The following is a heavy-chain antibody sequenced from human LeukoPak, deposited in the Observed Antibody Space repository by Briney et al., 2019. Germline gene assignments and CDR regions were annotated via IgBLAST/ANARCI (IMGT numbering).Heavy chain of an antibody. CDR1: GGFISSYY. CDR3: ATDSRGYFHPYY. CDR2: KHVSGST. D-gene: IGHD3-22*01. V-gene: IGHV4-59*08. Sequence: SETLSLTCTVSGGFISSYYWSWIRHPPEKALECFGNKHVSGSTTSNPSLESRLNISVDTSKHQFSLKVSSVTAADTGVYYCATDSRGYFHPYYWGQGSLVTVSS. J-gene: IGHJ4*02.